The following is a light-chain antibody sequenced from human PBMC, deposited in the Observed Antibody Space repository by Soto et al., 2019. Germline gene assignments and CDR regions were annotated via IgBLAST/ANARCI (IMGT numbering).Light chain of an antibody. CDR2: GAS. CDR1: QSVGSN. J-gene: IGKJ1*01. Sequence: EIVMTQSPATLSVSPGERATLSCRASQSVGSNLAWYPKKPGQAPTLLIYGASTRATGIPARFSGSGSGTEFTMTISSLQSEDFAIYFCQQYNNWPPDRTFGQGTKVEIK. V-gene: IGKV3-15*01. CDR3: QQYNNWPPDRT.